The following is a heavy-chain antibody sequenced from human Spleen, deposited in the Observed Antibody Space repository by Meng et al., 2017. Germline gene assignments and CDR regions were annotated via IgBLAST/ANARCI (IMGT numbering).Heavy chain of an antibody. V-gene: IGHV3-30*19. J-gene: IGHJ4*02. Sequence: GESLKISCAASGFTFSSYGMHWVRQAPGKGLEWVAVISYDGSNKYYADSVKGRFTISRDNSKNTLYLQMNSLRAEDTAVYYCARDLIYYDISGYYPDYWGQGTLVTVSS. CDR2: ISYDGSNK. CDR3: ARDLIYYDISGYYPDY. CDR1: GFTFSSYG. D-gene: IGHD3-22*01.